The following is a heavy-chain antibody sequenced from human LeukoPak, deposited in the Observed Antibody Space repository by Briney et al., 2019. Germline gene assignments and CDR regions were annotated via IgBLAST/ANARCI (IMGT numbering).Heavy chain of an antibody. D-gene: IGHD5-12*01. CDR1: GFTFSSYG. CDR2: IWYDGSNK. Sequence: GRSLRPSCAASGFTFSSYGMHWVRQAPGKGLEWVAVIWYDGSNKYYADSVKGRFTISRDNSKNTLYLQMNSLRAEDTAVYYCARDRGASIVATIFDYWGQGTLVTVSS. J-gene: IGHJ4*02. V-gene: IGHV3-33*01. CDR3: ARDRGASIVATIFDY.